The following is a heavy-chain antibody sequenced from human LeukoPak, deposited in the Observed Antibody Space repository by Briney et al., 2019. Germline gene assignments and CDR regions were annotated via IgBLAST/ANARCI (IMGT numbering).Heavy chain of an antibody. J-gene: IGHJ5*02. V-gene: IGHV1-69*05. Sequence: SVEVSCKASGGPVSGLAISWVRQAPGQGLEWMGGIIPISPTANYAQKFQGRVTMPMDGFTATAYMELNSLTTNDSAAYYCATGGVSDTTLVSWFDPWGQGTLVTVSS. D-gene: IGHD5-18*01. CDR3: ATGGVSDTTLVSWFDP. CDR1: GGPVSGLA. CDR2: IIPISPTA.